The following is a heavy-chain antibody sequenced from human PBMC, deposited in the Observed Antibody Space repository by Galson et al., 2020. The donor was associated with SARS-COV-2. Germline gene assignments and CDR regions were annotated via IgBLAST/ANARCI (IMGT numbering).Heavy chain of an antibody. J-gene: IGHJ4*02. CDR3: ACLPIAARFDY. D-gene: IGHD6-13*01. CDR2: ISSSSSYI. Sequence: GSLRLSCAASGFTFSSYSMNWVRQAPGKGLEWVSSISSSSSYIYYADSVKGRFTISRDNAKNSLYLQINSLRAEDTAVYYCACLPIAARFDYWGQGTLVTVSS. CDR1: GFTFSSYS. V-gene: IGHV3-21*01.